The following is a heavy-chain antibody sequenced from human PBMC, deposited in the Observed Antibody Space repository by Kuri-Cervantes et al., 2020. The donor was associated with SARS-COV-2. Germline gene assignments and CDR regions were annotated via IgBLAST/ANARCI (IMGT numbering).Heavy chain of an antibody. CDR3: AREGYCSGGSCFDY. D-gene: IGHD2-15*01. V-gene: IGHV4-59*01. CDR1: GGSISSYY. CDR2: IYYSGST. Sequence: SETLSLTCTVSGGSISSYYWSWIRQPPGKGLEWIGYIYYSGSTNYNPSPKSRVTISVDTSKNQFSLKLSSVTAADTAMYYCAREGYCSGGSCFDYWGQGTLVTVSS. J-gene: IGHJ4*02.